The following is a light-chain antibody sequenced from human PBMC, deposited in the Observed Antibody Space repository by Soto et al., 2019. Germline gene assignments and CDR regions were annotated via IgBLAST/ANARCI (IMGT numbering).Light chain of an antibody. V-gene: IGLV2-8*01. J-gene: IGLJ3*02. CDR2: EVT. CDR3: SSYAASNNFYFV. Sequence: QSALTQPPSASGSPGQSVTISCTGTSSDVGGYNYVSWYQQYPGRAPKLMIYEVTKRPSGVPDRFSVSKSGNTDSLTVSGLQAEFEADYYCSSYAASNNFYFVFGGGTKVTVL. CDR1: SSDVGGYNY.